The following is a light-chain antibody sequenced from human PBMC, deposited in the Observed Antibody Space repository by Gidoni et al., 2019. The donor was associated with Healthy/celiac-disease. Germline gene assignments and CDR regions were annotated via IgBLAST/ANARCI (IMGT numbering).Light chain of an antibody. CDR3: QQSYSTPYT. J-gene: IGKJ2*01. V-gene: IGKV1-39*01. CDR1: QSISSY. CDR2: ASS. Sequence: IQMTQPTSSLSASVGDRVTITCRAGQSISSYLNWYQQNPGKAPKLLIYASSSLQSGVPSRFSGGGSGTDFTLTISSLQPEDFATYYCQQSYSTPYTFGQGTKLEIK.